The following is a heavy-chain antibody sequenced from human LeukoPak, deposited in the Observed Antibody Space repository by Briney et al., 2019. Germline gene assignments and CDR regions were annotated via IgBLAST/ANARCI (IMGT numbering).Heavy chain of an antibody. CDR3: TLVAAGTDAFDI. Sequence: PGGSLRLSCAASGFTFSSYAMSWVRQAPGKGLEWVSAISGSGGSTYYADSVTGRFTISRDNSKNTLYLQMNSLKTEDTAVYYCTLVAAGTDAFDIWGQGTMVTVSS. J-gene: IGHJ3*02. CDR1: GFTFSSYA. V-gene: IGHV3-23*01. D-gene: IGHD6-13*01. CDR2: ISGSGGST.